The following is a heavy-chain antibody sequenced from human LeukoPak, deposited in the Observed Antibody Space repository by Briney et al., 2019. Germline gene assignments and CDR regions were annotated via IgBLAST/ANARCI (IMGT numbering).Heavy chain of an antibody. D-gene: IGHD4-17*01. V-gene: IGHV3-48*03. J-gene: IGHJ4*02. Sequence: GGSLRLSCAASGFTLSSYEMNWVRQARGKGLEWVSYISSSGSTIYYADSVKGRFTISRDNAKNSLYLQMNSLRAEDTAVYYCASYGDYGLSYFDYWGQGTLVTVSS. CDR2: ISSSGSTI. CDR3: ASYGDYGLSYFDY. CDR1: GFTLSSYE.